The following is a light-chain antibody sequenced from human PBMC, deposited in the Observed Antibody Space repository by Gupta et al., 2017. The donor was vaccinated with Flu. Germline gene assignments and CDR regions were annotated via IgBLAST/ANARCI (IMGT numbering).Light chain of an antibody. CDR3: QQHSSLPMYT. CDR1: HRVRNK. Sequence: TMLSSAGDSGILSSWASHRVRNKLAWYEQRRGQPPKLLMYDAAMRVAGVPARFSGSGVGKDVTLTITSREQEDFAGSYCQQHSSLPMYTFGQGTKLEIK. V-gene: IGKV3-11*01. J-gene: IGKJ2*01. CDR2: DAA.